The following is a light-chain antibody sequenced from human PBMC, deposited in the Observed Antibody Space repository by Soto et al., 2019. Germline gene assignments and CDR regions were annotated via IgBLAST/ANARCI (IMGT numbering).Light chain of an antibody. Sequence: DIQMTQSPSSLSASVGDRVTITCRASQSISSYLNWYQQKPGKAPKLLIYAASSLQSGVPSRFSGSGSGTDFTLTISSLQPEDFAHYYFQQSYSTQYTFDQGTKLEIK. CDR1: QSISSY. V-gene: IGKV1-39*01. J-gene: IGKJ2*01. CDR2: AAS. CDR3: QQSYSTQYT.